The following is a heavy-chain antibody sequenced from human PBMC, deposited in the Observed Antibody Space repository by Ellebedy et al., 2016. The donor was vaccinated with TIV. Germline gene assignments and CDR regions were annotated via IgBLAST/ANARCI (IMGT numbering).Heavy chain of an antibody. V-gene: IGHV4-59*01. CDR2: VYYTGTT. CDR1: NGSITDYY. J-gene: IGHJ4*02. D-gene: IGHD1-26*01. CDR3: ARRVRGAAHFDH. Sequence: SETLSLTXYVSNGSITDYYWNWIRQTPGKGLEWIAHVYYTGTTKYNPSLESRLSISVDTSKNQFSLRLNFVTVADTGVYFCARRVRGAAHFDHWGPGTLITVSS.